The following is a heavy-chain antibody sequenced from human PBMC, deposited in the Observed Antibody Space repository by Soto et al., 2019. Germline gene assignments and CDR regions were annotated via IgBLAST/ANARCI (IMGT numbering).Heavy chain of an antibody. CDR2: IYYSGST. CDR3: ARHRGGQQLVNFDY. Sequence: QLQLQESGPGLVKPSETLSLTCTVSGGSISSSSYYWGWIRQPPGKGLEWIGSIYYSGSTYYNPSLKSRVTISVDTSKNQFSLKLSSVTAADTAVYYCARHRGGQQLVNFDYWGQGTLVTVSS. J-gene: IGHJ4*02. D-gene: IGHD6-13*01. V-gene: IGHV4-39*01. CDR1: GGSISSSSYY.